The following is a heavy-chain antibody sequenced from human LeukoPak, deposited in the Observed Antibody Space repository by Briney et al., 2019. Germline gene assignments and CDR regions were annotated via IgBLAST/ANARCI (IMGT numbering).Heavy chain of an antibody. J-gene: IGHJ5*02. Sequence: SETLSLTCTVSGGSISSYYWSWIRQPPGKGLEWIGYIYYSGSTNYNPSLKSRVTISVDTSKNQFSLKLSSVTAADTAVYYCAGATIRVRGVPWFDPWGQGTLVTVSS. D-gene: IGHD3-10*01. V-gene: IGHV4-59*01. CDR2: IYYSGST. CDR3: AGATIRVRGVPWFDP. CDR1: GGSISSYY.